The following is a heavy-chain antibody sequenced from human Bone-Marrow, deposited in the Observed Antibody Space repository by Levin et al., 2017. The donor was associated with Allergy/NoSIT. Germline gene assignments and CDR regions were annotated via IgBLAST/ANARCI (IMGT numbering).Heavy chain of an antibody. CDR2: IIPIFGTA. Sequence: VASVKVSCKASGGTFSSYAISWVRQAPGQGLEWMGGIIPIFGTANYAQKFQGRVTITADKSTSTAYMELSSLRSEDTAVYYCAREPRNPVSYGFDYWGQGTLVTVSS. J-gene: IGHJ4*02. D-gene: IGHD5-18*01. CDR1: GGTFSSYA. V-gene: IGHV1-69*06. CDR3: AREPRNPVSYGFDY.